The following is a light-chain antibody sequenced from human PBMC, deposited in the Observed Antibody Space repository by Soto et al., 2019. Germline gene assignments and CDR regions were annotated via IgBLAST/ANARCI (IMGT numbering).Light chain of an antibody. CDR2: GAS. Sequence: ENVMKHSAAALSVSPRERATLSCRASQSVSSNLAWYQQKPGQAPRLLIYGASTRAAGIPARFTGSGSGTDFTLTISSLQSEDFAVYYCQQYNSWRSISSGQGTRLEIK. CDR1: QSVSSN. CDR3: QQYNSWRSIS. V-gene: IGKV3-15*01. J-gene: IGKJ5*01.